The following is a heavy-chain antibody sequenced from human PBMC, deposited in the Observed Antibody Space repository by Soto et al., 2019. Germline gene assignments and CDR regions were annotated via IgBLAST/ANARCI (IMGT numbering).Heavy chain of an antibody. CDR3: ARVPRIEAGAMAPNYYDGLDV. D-gene: IGHD6-13*01. Sequence: EVQLVESGGGLVQPGGSLRLSCAASGFTLSYYSMIWVRQAPGKGLGWISYISSSGGTAFYTDSVKGRFAMSRDKAKNSVDLQMSSLRDDDTAVYYCARVPRIEAGAMAPNYYDGLDVWGQGTTVTVSS. V-gene: IGHV3-48*02. CDR1: GFTLSYYS. CDR2: ISSSGGTA. J-gene: IGHJ6*02.